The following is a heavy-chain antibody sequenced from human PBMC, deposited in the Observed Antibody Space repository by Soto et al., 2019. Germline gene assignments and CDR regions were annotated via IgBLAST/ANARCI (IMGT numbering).Heavy chain of an antibody. V-gene: IGHV4-34*01. Sequence: QVQLQQWGAGLLKPSETLSLTCAVYGWFVSRGSYYWGWIRQPPGKGLEWIGEMSQSGGTHFNPSLESRVTISVDTSKNQFSLKMSSVTAADTALYYCARVERGTATTVVDAFDIWGPWTMVTVSS. D-gene: IGHD1-1*01. CDR1: GWFVSRGSYY. J-gene: IGHJ3*02. CDR2: MSQSGGT. CDR3: ARVERGTATTVVDAFDI.